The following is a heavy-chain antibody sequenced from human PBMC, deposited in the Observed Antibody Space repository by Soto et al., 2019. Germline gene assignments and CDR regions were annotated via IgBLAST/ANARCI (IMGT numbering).Heavy chain of an antibody. CDR2: INAGNGNT. V-gene: IGHV1-3*01. CDR3: AKRPRWAISATDHFDS. D-gene: IGHD6-13*01. J-gene: IGHJ4*02. Sequence: GASVKVSCKASGYTFASYAMHWVRQAPGQRLEWMGWINAGNGNTKYSQKFQGRVTISRDTSENTLSLQMNSLRVEDSAVYYCAKRPRWAISATDHFDSWGQGTLVTVS. CDR1: GYTFASYA.